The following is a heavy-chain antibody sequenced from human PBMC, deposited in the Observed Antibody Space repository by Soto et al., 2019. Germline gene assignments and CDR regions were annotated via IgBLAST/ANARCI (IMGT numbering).Heavy chain of an antibody. CDR2: IYYSGST. D-gene: IGHD2-15*01. CDR3: ASPNAGYCSGGSCYALDY. CDR1: GGPISSGDYY. Sequence: SETLSLTCTVSGGPISSGDYYWSWIRQPPGKGLEWIGYIYYSGSTYYNPSLKSRVTISVDTSKNQFSLKLSSVTAADTAVYYCASPNAGYCSGGSCYALDYWGQGTLVTVSS. V-gene: IGHV4-30-4*01. J-gene: IGHJ4*02.